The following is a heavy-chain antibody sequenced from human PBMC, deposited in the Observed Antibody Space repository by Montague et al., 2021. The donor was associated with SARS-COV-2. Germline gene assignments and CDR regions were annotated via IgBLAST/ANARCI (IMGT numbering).Heavy chain of an antibody. CDR1: GGSVSDYY. CDR2: INHSGST. V-gene: IGHV4-34*01. Sequence: SETLSLTRAVYGGSVSDYYWSWIRQPPGKGLEWIGEINHSGSTNYNPSXXSRVTTSVDTSKNQFSLKLTSVTAADTAVYYCARGPRITMIVVVITDIWFDPWGQGTLVTVSS. J-gene: IGHJ5*02. CDR3: ARGPRITMIVVVITDIWFDP. D-gene: IGHD3-22*01.